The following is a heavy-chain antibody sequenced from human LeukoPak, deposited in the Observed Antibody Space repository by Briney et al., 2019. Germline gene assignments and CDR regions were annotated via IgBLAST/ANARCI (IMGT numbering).Heavy chain of an antibody. CDR2: IIPILGIA. CDR1: GGTFSSYA. Sequence: AASVKVSCKASGGTFSSYAISWVRQAPGQGLEWMGRIIPILGIANYAQKFQGRVTITADKSTSTAYMELSSLRSEDTAVYYCARGIVYYDSSGYYYAAPPFDYWGQGTLVTVSS. CDR3: ARGIVYYDSSGYYYAAPPFDY. J-gene: IGHJ4*02. D-gene: IGHD3-22*01. V-gene: IGHV1-69*04.